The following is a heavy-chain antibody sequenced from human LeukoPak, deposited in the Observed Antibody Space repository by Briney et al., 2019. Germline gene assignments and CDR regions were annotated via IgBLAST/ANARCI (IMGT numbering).Heavy chain of an antibody. Sequence: GSLRLSCAASGFTFSSYAMSWVRQAPGKGLEWVSAINGSGGSTYYADSVKGRFTISRDNSKNTLYLQMNSLRAEDTAVYYCAKDPGYCSSTSCYASDYYGMDVWGQGTTVTVSS. CDR2: INGSGGST. V-gene: IGHV3-23*01. J-gene: IGHJ6*02. D-gene: IGHD2-2*01. CDR1: GFTFSSYA. CDR3: AKDPGYCSSTSCYASDYYGMDV.